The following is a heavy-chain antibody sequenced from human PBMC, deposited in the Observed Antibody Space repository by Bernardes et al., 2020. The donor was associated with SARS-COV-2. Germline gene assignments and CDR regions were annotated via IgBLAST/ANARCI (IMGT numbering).Heavy chain of an antibody. CDR3: ARGGRSPNY. CDR2: IKEDGSEK. CDR1: GFTFSSYC. Sequence: GGSLRLSCAASGFTFSSYCMSWVHQAPGKGLEWVDNIKEDGSEKYYVDSMKGRFTISRDNAKNSLYLQMNSLRAEDTAVYHCARGGRSPNYWGQGTLVTVSS. D-gene: IGHD1-26*01. V-gene: IGHV3-7*01. J-gene: IGHJ4*02.